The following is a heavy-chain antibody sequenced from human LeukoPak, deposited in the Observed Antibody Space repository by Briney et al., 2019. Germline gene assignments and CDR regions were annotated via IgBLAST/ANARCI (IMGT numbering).Heavy chain of an antibody. CDR2: IRYDGSNK. V-gene: IGHV3-30*02. CDR1: GFTFSSYG. Sequence: GGSLRLSCAASGFTFSSYGMHWVRQAPGKGLEWVAFIRYDGSNKYYADSVKGRFTISRDNSKNTLYLQMNSLRAEDTAVYYCANHLGSSWSYYMDVWGKGTTVTVSS. J-gene: IGHJ6*03. CDR3: ANHLGSSWSYYMDV. D-gene: IGHD6-13*01.